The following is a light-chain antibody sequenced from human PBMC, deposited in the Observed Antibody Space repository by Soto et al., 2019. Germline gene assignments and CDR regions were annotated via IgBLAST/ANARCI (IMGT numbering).Light chain of an antibody. V-gene: IGLV1-47*01. J-gene: IGLJ2*01. CDR3: AAWDDSLSGVV. CDR2: RNN. Sequence: QSALTQPPSASGTPGQGVTISCSGSSSNIGSSHVYWYHQLPGTAPKLLIYRNNQRPSGVPDRFSGSKSGASASLAISGLRSDDEADYYCAAWDDSLSGVVFGGGTKVTVL. CDR1: SSNIGSSH.